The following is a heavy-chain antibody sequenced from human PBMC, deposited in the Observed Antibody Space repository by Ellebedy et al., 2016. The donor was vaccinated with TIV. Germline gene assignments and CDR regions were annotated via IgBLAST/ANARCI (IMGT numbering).Heavy chain of an antibody. CDR3: ARRGSYGDYAVQINSWLDT. V-gene: IGHV3-7*01. J-gene: IGHJ5*02. CDR1: GFSFRSYW. CDR2: IYQDGGVQ. Sequence: PGGSLRLSCAASGFSFRSYWMSWVRQAPGKGLEWVANIYQDGGVQYYVDSVKGRFNISRDNADNSLFLQMNSLRAEDTAVYYCARRGSYGDYAVQINSWLDTWGRGTLVAVSS. D-gene: IGHD4-17*01.